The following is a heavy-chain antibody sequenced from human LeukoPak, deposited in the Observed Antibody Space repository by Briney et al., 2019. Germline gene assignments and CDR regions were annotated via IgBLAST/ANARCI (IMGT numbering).Heavy chain of an antibody. J-gene: IGHJ3*02. CDR2: IYYSGIT. V-gene: IGHV4-38-2*02. D-gene: IGHD4-17*01. CDR1: GYSISSGYY. CDR3: ARGGSTVTTVNAFDI. Sequence: SETLSLTGTVSGYSISSGYYWGWIRPPPGKGLEWIGSIYYSGITYYNPFLKNRVTISVDTSKNQFSLKLSSVTAADTAVYYCARGGSTVTTVNAFDIWGQGTMVTVSS.